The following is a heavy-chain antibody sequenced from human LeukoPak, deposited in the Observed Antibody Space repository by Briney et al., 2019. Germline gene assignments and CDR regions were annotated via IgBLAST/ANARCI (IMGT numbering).Heavy chain of an antibody. Sequence: PGGSLRLSCAASGFTFSRYGMHWVRQAPGKGLEWVAVIPYGGSNKNYADSVKGRFTISRDNSKNTLYLQMNSLRPEDAAVYYCAKERATEARRLDYWGQGDLATVSS. CDR1: GFTFSRYG. CDR2: IPYGGSNK. J-gene: IGHJ4*02. CDR3: AKERATEARRLDY. V-gene: IGHV3-30*18.